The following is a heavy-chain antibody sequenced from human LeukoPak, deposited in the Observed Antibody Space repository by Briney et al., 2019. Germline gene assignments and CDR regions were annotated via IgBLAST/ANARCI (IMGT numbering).Heavy chain of an antibody. Sequence: PGGSLRLSCEASGFSFSNYFISWIRQAPGKGLEWASYITNSGRSTNYADAVKGRFTISRDNTKKSVYLEMTDLRPEDTAVYYCAREASGNYYVFDSWGQGTRVTVSS. CDR1: GFSFSNYF. V-gene: IGHV3-11*04. D-gene: IGHD1-26*01. CDR2: ITNSGRST. CDR3: AREASGNYYVFDS. J-gene: IGHJ4*02.